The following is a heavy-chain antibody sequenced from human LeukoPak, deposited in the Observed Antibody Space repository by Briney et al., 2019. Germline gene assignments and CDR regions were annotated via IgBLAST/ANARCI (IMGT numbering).Heavy chain of an antibody. J-gene: IGHJ4*02. V-gene: IGHV3-23*01. D-gene: IGHD2-2*02. CDR2: TSGSGGST. Sequence: GGSLRLSCAASGFTFSNYAMNWVRQAPGKGLEWVSATSGSGGSTYYADSVKGRFTISRDNSKNTVYLQMNSLKTEDTAVYYCTTAKVYCSSTSCYTPFFDYWGQGTLVTVSS. CDR1: GFTFSNYA. CDR3: TTAKVYCSSTSCYTPFFDY.